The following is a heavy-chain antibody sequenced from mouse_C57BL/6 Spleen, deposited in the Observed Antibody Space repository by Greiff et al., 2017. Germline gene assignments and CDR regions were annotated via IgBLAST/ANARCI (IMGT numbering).Heavy chain of an antibody. D-gene: IGHD1-1*01. J-gene: IGHJ4*01. CDR1: GYTFTDYE. CDR3: TSAVATCIVRYCAMDC. V-gene: IGHV1-15*01. Sequence: QVQLQQSGAELVRPGASVTLSCKASGYTFTDYEMHWVKQTPVHGLEWIGAIDPETGGTAYNQKFKGKAILTADKSSSTAYMELRSLTSEDSAVYCCTSAVATCIVRYCAMDCWGKGTSVTVAS. CDR2: IDPETGGT.